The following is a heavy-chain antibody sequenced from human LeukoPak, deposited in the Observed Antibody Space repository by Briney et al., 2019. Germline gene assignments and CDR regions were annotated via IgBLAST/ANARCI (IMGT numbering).Heavy chain of an antibody. Sequence: GGSLRLSCVASGFPFSSYWMTWVRQAPGKGLEWVANIKQDGSKKSYVDSVKGRFTISRDNSKNTLYLQMNSLRAEDTAVYYCAKDVPDDYDFWSGPDYWGQGTLVTVSS. D-gene: IGHD3-3*01. CDR3: AKDVPDDYDFWSGPDY. CDR1: GFPFSSYW. J-gene: IGHJ4*02. CDR2: IKQDGSKK. V-gene: IGHV3-7*03.